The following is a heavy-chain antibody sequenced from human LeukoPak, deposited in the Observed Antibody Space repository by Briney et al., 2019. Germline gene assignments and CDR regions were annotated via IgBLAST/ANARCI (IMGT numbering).Heavy chain of an antibody. CDR1: GYTFTSYD. CDR2: MNPNSGNT. D-gene: IGHD6-13*01. J-gene: IGHJ4*02. CDR3: ARSSFIAAAGYFY. Sequence: ASVKVSCKASGYTFTSYDINWVRQATGQGLEWMGWMNPNSGNTGYAQKFQGRVTMTRNKSISTAYMELSSLRSEDTAVYYCARSSFIAAAGYFYWGQGTLVTVSS. V-gene: IGHV1-8*01.